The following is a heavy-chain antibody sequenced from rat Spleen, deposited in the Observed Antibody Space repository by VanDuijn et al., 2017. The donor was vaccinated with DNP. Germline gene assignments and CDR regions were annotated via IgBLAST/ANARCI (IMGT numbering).Heavy chain of an antibody. CDR2: ISYDGSST. CDR3: ARAYNNYSTWFPY. D-gene: IGHD1-10*01. J-gene: IGHJ3*01. CDR1: GFTFSDYN. Sequence: EVQLVESGGGSVQPGRSLRLSCGASGFTFSDYNMAWVRQAPKKGLEWVATISYDGSSTYYRDSVKGRFTISRDNVKSILYLQMDSLRSEDTATYYCARAYNNYSTWFPYLGQGTLVTVSS. V-gene: IGHV5-7*01.